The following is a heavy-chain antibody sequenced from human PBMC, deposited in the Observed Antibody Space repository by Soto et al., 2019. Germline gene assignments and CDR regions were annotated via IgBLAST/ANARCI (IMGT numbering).Heavy chain of an antibody. V-gene: IGHV4-31*11. CDR2: IYYSGST. Sequence: SETLSLTCAVSGGSISSGGYYWSWIRQHPGKGLEWIGYIYYSGSTYYNPSLKSRVTISVDTSKNQFSLKLSSVTAADTAVYYCATYCSGGSCFLDVWGQGTKVTVSS. CDR3: ATYCSGGSCFLDV. J-gene: IGHJ6*02. D-gene: IGHD2-15*01. CDR1: GGSISSGGYY.